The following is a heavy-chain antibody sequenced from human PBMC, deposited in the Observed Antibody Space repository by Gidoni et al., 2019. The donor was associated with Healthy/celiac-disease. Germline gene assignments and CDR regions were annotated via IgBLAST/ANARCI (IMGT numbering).Heavy chain of an antibody. D-gene: IGHD3-22*01. CDR2: IIPIFGTA. CDR3: ARGVYYYDSSGNWYFDL. Sequence: QVQLVQSGAEVKKPGSSVKVSCKASGGTFSSYAISWVRQAPGQGLEWMGGIIPIFGTANYAQKFQGRVTITADESTSTAYMELSSLRSEDTAVYYCARGVYYYDSSGNWYFDLWGRGTLVTVSS. CDR1: GGTFSSYA. V-gene: IGHV1-69*01. J-gene: IGHJ2*01.